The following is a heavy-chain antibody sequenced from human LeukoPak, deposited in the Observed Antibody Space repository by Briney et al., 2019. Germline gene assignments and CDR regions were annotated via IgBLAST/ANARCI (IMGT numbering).Heavy chain of an antibody. V-gene: IGHV3-33*05. CDR3: ARGSTSLDYYYYGMDV. CDR1: GFTFSSYG. Sequence: PGGSLRLSCAASGFTFSSYGMHWVRQAPGKGLEWVAVISYDGNNKYYADSVKGRFTISRDNSKNTLYLQMNSLRAEDTAVYYCARGSTSLDYYYYGMDVWGQGTTVTVSS. CDR2: ISYDGNNK. J-gene: IGHJ6*02. D-gene: IGHD2-2*01.